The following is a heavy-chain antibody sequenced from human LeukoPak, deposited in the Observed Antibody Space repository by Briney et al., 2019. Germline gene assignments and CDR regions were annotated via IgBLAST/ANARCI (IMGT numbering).Heavy chain of an antibody. V-gene: IGHV4-59*01. Sequence: PSETLSLTCTVSGVSISSYYWSWIRQPPGQGLEWIGYIYYSGSTNYNPSLKRRVTISVDTSKNQFSLKLRSVTAADTAVYYCARVTGYMIEDYFDYWGQGILVTVSS. J-gene: IGHJ4*02. D-gene: IGHD3-9*01. CDR1: GVSISSYY. CDR3: ARVTGYMIEDYFDY. CDR2: IYYSGST.